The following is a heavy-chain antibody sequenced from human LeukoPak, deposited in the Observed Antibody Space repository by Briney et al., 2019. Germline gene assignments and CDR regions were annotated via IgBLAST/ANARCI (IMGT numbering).Heavy chain of an antibody. CDR1: GGSFSGYY. Sequence: SETLSLTCAVYGGSFSGYYWSWIRQPPVKGLEWIGEINHSGSTNYNPSLKSRVTISVDTSKNQSSLKLSSVTAADTAVYYCARGSHGVIAATRLFDYWGQGTLVTVSS. CDR2: INHSGST. J-gene: IGHJ4*02. CDR3: ARGSHGVIAATRLFDY. V-gene: IGHV4-34*01. D-gene: IGHD6-6*01.